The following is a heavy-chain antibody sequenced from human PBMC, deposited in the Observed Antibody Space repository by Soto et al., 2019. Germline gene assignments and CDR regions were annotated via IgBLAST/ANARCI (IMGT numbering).Heavy chain of an antibody. D-gene: IGHD1-26*01. CDR3: ARAPASVGALDY. CDR2: IYYSGST. V-gene: IGHV4-59*01. Sequence: SETLSLTCTVSGGSISSYYWSWIRQPPGKGLEWIGYIYYSGSTNYNPSLKSRVTISVDTSKNQFSLKLSSVTAADTAVYYCARAPASVGALDYWGQGTLVTVSS. J-gene: IGHJ4*02. CDR1: GGSISSYY.